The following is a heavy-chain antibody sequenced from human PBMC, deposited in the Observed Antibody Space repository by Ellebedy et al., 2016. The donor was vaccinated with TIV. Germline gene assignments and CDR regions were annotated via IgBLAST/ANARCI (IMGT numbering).Heavy chain of an antibody. J-gene: IGHJ2*01. CDR3: ARDRGRDCSGGSCYSSWYFDL. Sequence: AASVKVSCKASGGTFSSYAISWVRQAPGQGLEWMGGIIPIFGTANYAQKFQGRVTMTRDTSTSTVYMELSSLRSEDTAVYYCARDRGRDCSGGSCYSSWYFDLWGRGTLVTVSS. CDR1: GGTFSSYA. V-gene: IGHV1-69*05. D-gene: IGHD2-15*01. CDR2: IIPIFGTA.